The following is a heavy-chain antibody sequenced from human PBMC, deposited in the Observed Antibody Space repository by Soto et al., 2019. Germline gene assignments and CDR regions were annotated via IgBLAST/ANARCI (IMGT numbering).Heavy chain of an antibody. CDR3: ARRIPRYIVVVPAARKAHDAFDI. J-gene: IGHJ3*02. V-gene: IGHV4-34*01. Sequence: PSETLSLTCAVYGGSFSGYYWSWIRQPPGKGLEWIGEINHSGSTNYNPSLKSRVTISVDTSKNQFSLKLSSVTAADTAVYYCARRIPRYIVVVPAARKAHDAFDIRGQGSLVTGSS. CDR2: INHSGST. CDR1: GGSFSGYY. D-gene: IGHD2-2*01.